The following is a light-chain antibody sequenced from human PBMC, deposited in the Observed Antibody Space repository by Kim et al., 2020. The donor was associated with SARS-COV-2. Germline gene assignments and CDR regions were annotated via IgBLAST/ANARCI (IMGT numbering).Light chain of an antibody. V-gene: IGKV3-20*01. J-gene: IGKJ2*01. CDR2: GAS. Sequence: LSPGERAPLSCRASQSVGSSYLAWFHQKPGQAPRLLIYGASSRATGIPDRFSGSGSGTDFTLTISRLEPEDFAVYFCQQYGNSPRTFGQGTKLEI. CDR1: QSVGSSY. CDR3: QQYGNSPRT.